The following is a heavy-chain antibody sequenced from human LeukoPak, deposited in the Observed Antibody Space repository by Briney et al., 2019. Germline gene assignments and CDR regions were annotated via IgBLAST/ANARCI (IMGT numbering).Heavy chain of an antibody. CDR1: GGSISSYY. CDR2: IYYSGST. CDR3: ARRTETFTDY. Sequence: SETLSLTCTVSGGSISSYYWSWIRQPPGKGLEWIGYIYYSGSTYYNPSLKSRVTISVDTSKNQFSLELSSVTAADTAVYYCARRTETFTDYWGQGTLVTVSS. D-gene: IGHD2-2*01. J-gene: IGHJ4*02. V-gene: IGHV4-59*08.